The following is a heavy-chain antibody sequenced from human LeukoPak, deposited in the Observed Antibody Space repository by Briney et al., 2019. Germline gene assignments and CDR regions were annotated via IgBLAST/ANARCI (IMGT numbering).Heavy chain of an antibody. J-gene: IGHJ4*02. V-gene: IGHV3-23*01. CDR1: GFTFNNYA. CDR3: ARWGNDYSQFDS. CDR2: VSGSGDST. D-gene: IGHD4-11*01. Sequence: GGSLRLSCTASGFTFNNYAMTWVRQAPGKELEWVSVVSGSGDSTNYADSVKGRFTISRDNSKNTLFLQMNSLRTEDTAVYFCARWGNDYSQFDSWGQGTLVTVS.